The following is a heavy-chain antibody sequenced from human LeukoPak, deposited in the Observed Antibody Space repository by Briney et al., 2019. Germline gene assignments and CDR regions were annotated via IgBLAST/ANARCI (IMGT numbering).Heavy chain of an antibody. D-gene: IGHD5-12*01. CDR2: IYHSGST. CDR3: ARRASGYETSLGFDY. J-gene: IGHJ4*02. Sequence: SENLSLTCAVSGGSISSSNWWSWVRQPPGKGLEWIGEIYHSGSTNYNPSLKSRVTISVDKSKNQFSLKLSSVTAADTAVYYCARRASGYETSLGFDYWGQGTLVTVSS. CDR1: GGSISSSNW. V-gene: IGHV4-4*02.